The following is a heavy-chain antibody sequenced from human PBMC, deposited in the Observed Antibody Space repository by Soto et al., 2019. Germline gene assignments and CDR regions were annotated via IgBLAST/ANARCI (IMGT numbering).Heavy chain of an antibody. Sequence: QVRLVESGGGVVQAGRSPRLSCEASGFTFRDYGMNWVRQAPGKGLEWVGVILYDGSESYYADSVKGRFSFSRDNSNNILYLQMNSLRTEDTAVYYCVKGGPEAGRDFDYWGQGTLVTVSS. J-gene: IGHJ4*02. V-gene: IGHV3-30*18. D-gene: IGHD6-19*01. CDR2: ILYDGSES. CDR3: VKGGPEAGRDFDY. CDR1: GFTFRDYG.